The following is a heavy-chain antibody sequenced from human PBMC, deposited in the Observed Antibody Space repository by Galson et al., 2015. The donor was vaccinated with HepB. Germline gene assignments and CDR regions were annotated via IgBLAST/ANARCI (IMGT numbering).Heavy chain of an antibody. Sequence: SLRLSCAASGFTFDDYAMHWVRQAPGKGLEWVSGISWNSGSIGYADSVKGRFTISRDNAKNSLYLQMNSLRAEDTALYYCAKDIFPYSSGWRNWFDPWGQGTLVTVSS. CDR2: ISWNSGSI. J-gene: IGHJ5*02. CDR1: GFTFDDYA. D-gene: IGHD6-19*01. V-gene: IGHV3-9*01. CDR3: AKDIFPYSSGWRNWFDP.